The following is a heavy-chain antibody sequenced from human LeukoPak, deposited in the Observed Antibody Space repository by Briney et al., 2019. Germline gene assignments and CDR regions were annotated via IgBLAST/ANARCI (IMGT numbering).Heavy chain of an antibody. CDR1: GFTFSSYA. CDR2: ISGSGGST. D-gene: IGHD2-21*02. CDR3: ARGSKKHIVVVTAIPPFDY. Sequence: GGSLRLSCAASGFTFSSYAMSWVRQAPGKGLGWVSAISGSGGSTYYADSVKGRFTISRDNSKNTLYLQMNSLRAEDTAVYYCARGSKKHIVVVTAIPPFDYWGQGTLVTVSS. V-gene: IGHV3-23*01. J-gene: IGHJ4*02.